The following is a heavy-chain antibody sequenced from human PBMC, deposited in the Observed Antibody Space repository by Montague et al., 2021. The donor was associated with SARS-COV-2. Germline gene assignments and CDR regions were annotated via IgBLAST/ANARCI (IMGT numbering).Heavy chain of an antibody. Sequence: SETLSLTCAVSGGSFSRYYWSWIRQPPGKGLEWIGEISQSGNTKYSPSLKSRLTISADTSKNQFSLKLTSVAAADTAVYYCARLRDGAVPSPILGVGPYYSYYYMDVWGRGTTVTVSS. CDR2: ISQSGNT. CDR3: ARLRDGAVPSPILGVGPYYSYYYMDV. D-gene: IGHD3-10*01. CDR1: GGSFSRYY. J-gene: IGHJ6*03. V-gene: IGHV4-34*01.